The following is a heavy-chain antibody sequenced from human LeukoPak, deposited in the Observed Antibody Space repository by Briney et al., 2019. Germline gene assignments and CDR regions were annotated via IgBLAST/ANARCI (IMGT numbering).Heavy chain of an antibody. CDR2: ISCSGST. J-gene: IGHJ4*02. D-gene: IGHD3-10*01. CDR1: GGSVSSGSDY. CDR3: ARGQAALWLGEL. Sequence: PSETLSLTCTVSGGSVSSGSDYWSWIRQPPGKGLEWIGHISCSGSTNYNPSLKSRVTISLDTSKNQLSLKLSSVTTADTAVYYCARGQAALWLGELWGQGTLVTVSS. V-gene: IGHV4-61*01.